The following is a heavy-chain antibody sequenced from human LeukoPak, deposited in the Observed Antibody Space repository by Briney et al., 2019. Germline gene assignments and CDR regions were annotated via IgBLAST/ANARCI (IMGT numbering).Heavy chain of an antibody. V-gene: IGHV3-7*01. CDR1: GFTFSNYW. D-gene: IGHD1-26*01. CDR2: INPDGGQK. J-gene: IGHJ4*02. Sequence: GGSLRLSCAVSGFTFSNYWMSWVRDAPGQGLGWVANINPDGGQKYYVDSGQGRLATSRVNAKKSLSSQMPRPRAEYTAVYYGARGGVPGGGRFDYWGQGTLVTVSS. CDR3: ARGGVPGGGRFDY.